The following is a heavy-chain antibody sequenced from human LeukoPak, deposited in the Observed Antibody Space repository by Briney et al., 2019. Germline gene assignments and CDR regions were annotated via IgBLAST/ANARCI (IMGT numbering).Heavy chain of an antibody. J-gene: IGHJ4*02. V-gene: IGHV3-48*03. CDR1: GFTFSNYE. Sequence: GGSLRLSCAASGFTFSNYEMNWVRQAPGKGLEWVSYSASSDSTRTHADSVGGRFTILRENAKNSLYLEINSLRAEDTAVYYCAREIVSSVAGNFDCWGQGTLVSVSS. D-gene: IGHD6-19*01. CDR3: AREIVSSVAGNFDC. CDR2: SASSDSTR.